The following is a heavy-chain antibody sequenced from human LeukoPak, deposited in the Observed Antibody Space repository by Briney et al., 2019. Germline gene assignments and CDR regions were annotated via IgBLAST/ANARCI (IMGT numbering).Heavy chain of an antibody. CDR2: IYPGDSDT. J-gene: IGHJ3*02. D-gene: IGHD3-22*01. Sequence: GESLKISCKASGYIFTNYWIAWVRQMPGKGLEWMGIIYPGDSDTRYSPSFLGQVTISADKSISSAYLQWSSLKASGTAMYYCARLAGYYDSSGYGGFDIWGQGTMVTVSS. CDR1: GYIFTNYW. CDR3: ARLAGYYDSSGYGGFDI. V-gene: IGHV5-51*01.